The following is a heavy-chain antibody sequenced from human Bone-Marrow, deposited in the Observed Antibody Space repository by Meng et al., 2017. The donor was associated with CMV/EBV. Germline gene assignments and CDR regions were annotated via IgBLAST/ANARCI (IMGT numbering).Heavy chain of an antibody. D-gene: IGHD1-1*01. CDR3: AGPDDMVSSPHDPFDI. Sequence: GSLRLSCTVSGASISSNYWSWNRRPPGKGLQYIGSISDNGYINYNPTPKGRVTISLDTSRNQLSLRLTSVTAADTAMYYCAGPDDMVSSPHDPFDIGGQGTMVT. CDR1: GASISSNY. V-gene: IGHV4-59*01. J-gene: IGHJ3*02. CDR2: ISDNGYI.